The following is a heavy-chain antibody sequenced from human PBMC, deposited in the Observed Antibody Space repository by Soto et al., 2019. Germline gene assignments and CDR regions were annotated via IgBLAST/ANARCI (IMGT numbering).Heavy chain of an antibody. CDR2: INPSGGSA. J-gene: IGHJ5*02. V-gene: IGHV1-46*03. CDR3: DREPRLEDCYTTNCYSEAWFDP. CDR1: GYTFANYY. Sequence: QVQLVQSGAEVKKPGASVKVSCKASGYTFANYYINWVRQAPGQGLEWMGVINPSGGSARYKQKFQGRVTMTRDTSTGKVYMELRSLRSEATAMYYCDREPRLEDCYTTNCYSEAWFDPWGQGTLVTVSS. D-gene: IGHD2-2*01.